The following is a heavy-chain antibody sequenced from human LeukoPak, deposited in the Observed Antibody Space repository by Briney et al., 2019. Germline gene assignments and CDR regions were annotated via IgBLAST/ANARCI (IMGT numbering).Heavy chain of an antibody. CDR2: IRSNTDGGTI. D-gene: IGHD3-3*01. CDR1: GFTFSNAW. CDR3: ARDPRAYYDFWSGYSSWNYFDY. V-gene: IGHV3-15*05. Sequence: PGGSLRLSCAASGFTFSNAWMSWFRQAPGKGLEWVGRIRSNTDGGTIDYAAPVKGRFTVSRDNSKNALYLQMNSLRAEDTAVYYCARDPRAYYDFWSGYSSWNYFDYWGQGTLVTVSS. J-gene: IGHJ4*02.